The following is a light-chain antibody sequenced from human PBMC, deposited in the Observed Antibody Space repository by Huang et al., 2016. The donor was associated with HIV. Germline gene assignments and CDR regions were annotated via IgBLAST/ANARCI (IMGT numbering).Light chain of an antibody. J-gene: IGKJ5*01. CDR2: GAS. V-gene: IGKV3-15*01. CDR1: QSISSN. Sequence: EMVMTQSPATLSVSPGERATLSCRASQSISSNLAWYQQKPGQAPRLLIYGASTRATGIPARFSGSGSGTEFTLTISSLQSEDFAIYYCQQYGNWPPITFGQGTRLEIK. CDR3: QQYGNWPPIT.